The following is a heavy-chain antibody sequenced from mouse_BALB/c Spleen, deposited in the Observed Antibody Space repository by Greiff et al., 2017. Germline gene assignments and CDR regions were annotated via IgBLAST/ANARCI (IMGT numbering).Heavy chain of an antibody. J-gene: IGHJ4*01. D-gene: IGHD2-4*01. CDR1: GFSLTSYG. V-gene: IGHV2-2*02. Sequence: VQVVESGPGLVQPSQSLSITCTVSGFSLTSYGVHWVRQSPGKGLEWLGVIWSGGSTDYNAAFISRLSISKDNSKSQVFFKMNSLQANDTAIYYCARPLYYDYDEGAMDYWGQGTSVTVSS. CDR2: IWSGGST. CDR3: ARPLYYDYDEGAMDY.